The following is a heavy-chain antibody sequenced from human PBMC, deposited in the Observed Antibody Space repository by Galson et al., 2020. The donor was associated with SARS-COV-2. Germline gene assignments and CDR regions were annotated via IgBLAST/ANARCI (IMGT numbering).Heavy chain of an antibody. Sequence: ETSETLSLTCGVYGGSFSGYYWTWIRQSPGEGLEWIGEINHNGSTNYNPSLKSRLTISVDTSKNQFSLRLSSVTAADTAVYFCARGNGDYGAGYFYYYGMDLWGQGTTVTVSS. CDR3: ARGNGDYGAGYFYYYGMDL. D-gene: IGHD4-17*01. CDR2: INHNGST. J-gene: IGHJ6*02. CDR1: GGSFSGYY. V-gene: IGHV4-34*01.